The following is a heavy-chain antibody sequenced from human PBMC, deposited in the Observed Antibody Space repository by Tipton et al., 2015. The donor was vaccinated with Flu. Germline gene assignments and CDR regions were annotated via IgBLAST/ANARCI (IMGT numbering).Heavy chain of an antibody. V-gene: IGHV4-39*07. Sequence: TLSLTCTVSGGSISSSNHYWGWIRQPPGKGLEWIGSVYYSGSTYYNPSLKSRVTISIDTSKNQFSLNMRSVTAADMAVYYCARRDYSNYVSDPKSWFDPWGQGTLVAVSS. CDR2: VYYSGST. D-gene: IGHD4-11*01. CDR1: GGSISSSNHY. J-gene: IGHJ5*02. CDR3: ARRDYSNYVSDPKSWFDP.